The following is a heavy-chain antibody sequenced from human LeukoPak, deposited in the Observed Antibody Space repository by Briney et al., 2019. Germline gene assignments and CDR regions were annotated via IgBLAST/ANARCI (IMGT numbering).Heavy chain of an antibody. Sequence: ASVKVSCKASGYTFTSYAMHWVRQAPGQRLEWMGWISAGNGNTKYSQKFQGRVTITRDTSASTAYMELSSLRSEDTAVYYCARESPRTHGGALVNWGQGTLVTVSS. CDR3: ARESPRTHGGALVN. CDR2: ISAGNGNT. D-gene: IGHD3-16*01. V-gene: IGHV1-3*01. J-gene: IGHJ4*02. CDR1: GYTFTSYA.